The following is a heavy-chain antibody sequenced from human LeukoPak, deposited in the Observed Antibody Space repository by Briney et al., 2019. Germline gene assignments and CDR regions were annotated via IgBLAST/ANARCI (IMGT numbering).Heavy chain of an antibody. CDR1: GFTFSSYW. V-gene: IGHV3-74*01. J-gene: IGHJ4*02. Sequence: GGSLRLSCAASGFTFSSYWMHWVRQAPGKGLVWVSRIDSDGSSTNYADSVKGRFTISRDNAKNTLYLQMNSLRAEGTAVYYCARDSAAAAGDIDYWGQGTLVTVSS. D-gene: IGHD6-13*01. CDR3: ARDSAAAAGDIDY. CDR2: IDSDGSST.